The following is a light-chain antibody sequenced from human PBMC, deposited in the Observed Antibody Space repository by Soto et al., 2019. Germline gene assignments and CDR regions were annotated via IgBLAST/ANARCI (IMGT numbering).Light chain of an antibody. J-gene: IGLJ1*01. CDR1: SSDAGGYNY. V-gene: IGLV2-14*03. CDR3: SSYTSSSTPWV. CDR2: DVS. Sequence: QSALTQPTSGVGPPGQSITISCTGTSSDAGGYNYVSWYQHHPGKAPKLMICDVSDRPSGVSNRFSGSKSGNTASLTISGLQAEDEADYYCSSYTSSSTPWVFGTGTKVTVL.